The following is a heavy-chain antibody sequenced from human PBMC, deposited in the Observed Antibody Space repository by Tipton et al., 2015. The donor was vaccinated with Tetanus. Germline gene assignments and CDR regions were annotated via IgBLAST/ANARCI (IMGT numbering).Heavy chain of an antibody. CDR1: GGSISSSSYY. Sequence: TLSLTCTVSGGSISSSSYYWGWIRQPPGKGLEWIGSMSYSGRTYYNPSPKSRVTISVDSSKTQLSLNLTSVTAADTAVYYCAILPKHWLAPRGAPWGQGILVTVSS. D-gene: IGHD6-19*01. CDR3: AILPKHWLAPRGAP. J-gene: IGHJ5*02. CDR2: MSYSGRT. V-gene: IGHV4-39*07.